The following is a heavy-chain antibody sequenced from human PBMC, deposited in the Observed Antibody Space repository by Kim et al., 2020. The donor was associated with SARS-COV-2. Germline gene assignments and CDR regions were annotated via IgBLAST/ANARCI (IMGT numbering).Heavy chain of an antibody. D-gene: IGHD3-10*01. J-gene: IGHJ4*01. CDR1: GGSFSGYY. CDR3: ARTFPHYYGSGSWYFDY. Sequence: SETLSLTCAVYGGSFSGYYWSWIRQTPGKGLEWLGETSHGGSTNYNPSLKSRVTISPDTSKNQFSLKMSSVTAADTAAFYCARTFPHYYGSGSWYFDYW. CDR2: TSHGGST. V-gene: IGHV4-34*01.